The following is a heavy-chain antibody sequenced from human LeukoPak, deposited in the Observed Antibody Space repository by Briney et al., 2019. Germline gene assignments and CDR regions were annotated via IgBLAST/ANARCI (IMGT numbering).Heavy chain of an antibody. D-gene: IGHD3-9*01. CDR3: ARLTKGRYFDYIFAF. CDR1: GASVIDSLSY. V-gene: IGHV4-39*01. Sequence: PSETLSLTCTVSGASVIDSLSYWGWVRQPPGKGLEWVANVYYTGSTYYNPSLKSRVTMSVDTSKNQFSPKMTSVTAADTAIYYCARLTKGRYFDYIFAFWGQGILVTVSS. CDR2: VYYTGST. J-gene: IGHJ4*02.